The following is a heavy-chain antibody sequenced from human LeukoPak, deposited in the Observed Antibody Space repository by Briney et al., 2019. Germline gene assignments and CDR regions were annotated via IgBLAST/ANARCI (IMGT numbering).Heavy chain of an antibody. Sequence: GGSLRLSCAASGFNFNNYWMHWVRQAPGEGLMWVSRINREGTSTKYADSVKGRFTISRDNSKNTLYLQMNSLRAEDTAVYYCAKCGTKAWFDYWGQGTLVTVSS. CDR3: AKCGTKAWFDY. V-gene: IGHV3-74*03. D-gene: IGHD2-8*01. CDR2: INREGTST. CDR1: GFNFNNYW. J-gene: IGHJ4*02.